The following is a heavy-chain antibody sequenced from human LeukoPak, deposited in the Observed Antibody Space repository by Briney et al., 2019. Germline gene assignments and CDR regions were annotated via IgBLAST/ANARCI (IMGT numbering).Heavy chain of an antibody. CDR2: IYHSGST. V-gene: IGHV4-39*07. Sequence: SQTLSLTCTVSGGSISSSDYYWSWIRQPPGKGLEWIGSIYHSGSTYYNPSLKSRVTMSVDTSKNQFSLKLSSVTAADTAVYYCARIYSSSWYVYYYYYMDVWGKGTTVTVSS. CDR3: ARIYSSSWYVYYYYYMDV. CDR1: GGSISSSDYY. D-gene: IGHD6-13*01. J-gene: IGHJ6*03.